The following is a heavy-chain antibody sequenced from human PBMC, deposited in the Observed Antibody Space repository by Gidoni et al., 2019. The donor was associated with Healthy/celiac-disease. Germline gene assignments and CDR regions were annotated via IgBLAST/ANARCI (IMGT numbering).Heavy chain of an antibody. Sequence: ISAYNGNTNYAQKLQGRVTMTTDTSTSTAYMELRSLRSDDTAVYYCARGYDSSGYYYGDYFDYWGQGTLVTVSS. CDR3: ARGYDSSGYYYGDYFDY. D-gene: IGHD3-22*01. V-gene: IGHV1-18*01. CDR2: ISAYNGNT. J-gene: IGHJ4*02.